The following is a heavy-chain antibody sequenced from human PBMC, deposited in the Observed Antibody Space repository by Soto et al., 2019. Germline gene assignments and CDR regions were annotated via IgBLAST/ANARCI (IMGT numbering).Heavy chain of an antibody. V-gene: IGHV4-31*03. D-gene: IGHD2-15*01. CDR2: ISYTGAT. J-gene: IGHJ4*02. Sequence: QVHLQESGPGQVRPSQTVSLSCSVSGGSISRGAYFWTWIRQFPGKGLEWIAYISYTGATYYNPSLKSRVTILADTSKNQFSLKLNSVTSADTAVYYCARGGPVSVSPAWQLLGYFDYWGQGTLVTVSS. CDR3: ARGGPVSVSPAWQLLGYFDY. CDR1: GGSISRGAYF.